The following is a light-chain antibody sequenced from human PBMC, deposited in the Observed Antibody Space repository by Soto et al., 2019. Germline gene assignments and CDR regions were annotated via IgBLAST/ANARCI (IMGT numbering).Light chain of an antibody. J-gene: IGKJ1*01. CDR2: DAS. CDR3: QQSGSSPPT. V-gene: IGKV3-11*01. CDR1: QSVSSY. Sequence: EIVLTQSPATLSLSPGERAPLSCRASQSVSSYLAWYQQKPGQAPRLLIYDASNRATGIPARFSGSGSGTDFTLTISSLEPEDFAVYYGQQSGSSPPTFGQGTTLDIK.